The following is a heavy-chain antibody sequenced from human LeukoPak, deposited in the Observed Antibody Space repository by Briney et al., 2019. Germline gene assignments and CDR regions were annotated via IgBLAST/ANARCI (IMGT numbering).Heavy chain of an antibody. D-gene: IGHD2-15*01. Sequence: GASLRLSCTASGFTFSNYAMHWVRQAPGKGLEYVSAISTNGGATYYANSVKGRFTISRDNSKNTLYLQMGSLTSEDMAVYYCARGRGSSAKDYWGQGTLVTVSS. V-gene: IGHV3-64*01. CDR3: ARGRGSSAKDY. CDR2: ISTNGGAT. J-gene: IGHJ4*02. CDR1: GFTFSNYA.